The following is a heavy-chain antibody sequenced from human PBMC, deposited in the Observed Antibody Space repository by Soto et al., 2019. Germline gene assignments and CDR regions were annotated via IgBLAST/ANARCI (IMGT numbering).Heavy chain of an antibody. CDR1: GGSFSGYY. CDR3: ARPVGVGQYDY. CDR2: INHSGST. Sequence: QVQLQQWGAGLLKPSETLSLTCAVYGGSFSGYYWSWIRQPPGKGLELIGEINHSGSTNYNPSRTSRVTRSVDTSKNQFSLKLSSVTAADTAVYYCARPVGVGQYDYWGQGTLVTVSS. D-gene: IGHD4-4*01. V-gene: IGHV4-34*01. J-gene: IGHJ4*02.